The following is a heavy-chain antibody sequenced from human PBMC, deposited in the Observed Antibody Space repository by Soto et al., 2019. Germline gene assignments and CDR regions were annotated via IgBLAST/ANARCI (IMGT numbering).Heavy chain of an antibody. Sequence: SETLSLTCAVSGGSISGGGYSWSWIRQPPGKGLEWIGYIYHSGSTYYNPSLKSRVAISVDRSKNQFSLKLSSVTAADTAVYYCARLILGDIVVVPAAPRWAFDYWGQGTLVTVSS. D-gene: IGHD2-2*01. CDR1: GGSISGGGYS. V-gene: IGHV4-30-2*01. J-gene: IGHJ4*02. CDR2: IYHSGST. CDR3: ARLILGDIVVVPAAPRWAFDY.